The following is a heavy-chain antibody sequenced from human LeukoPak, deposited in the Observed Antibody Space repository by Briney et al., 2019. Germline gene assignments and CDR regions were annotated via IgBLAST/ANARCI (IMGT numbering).Heavy chain of an antibody. Sequence: GGSLRLSCAASGFTFSSYDMHWVRHATGKGLEWVSAIGTDGDTFYPGSVKGRFTISRDNAENSLYLQMNSLRAEGTAVYYCARIGVDAFDIWGQGTMVTVSS. CDR2: IGTDGDT. CDR3: ARIGVDAFDI. J-gene: IGHJ3*02. CDR1: GFTFSSYD. V-gene: IGHV3-13*01.